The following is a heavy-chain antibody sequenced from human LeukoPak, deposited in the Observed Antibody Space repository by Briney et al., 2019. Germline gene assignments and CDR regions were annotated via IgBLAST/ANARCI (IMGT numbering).Heavy chain of an antibody. CDR1: GFTFSSYW. CDR3: AREPRTYPDYGDYDNWFDP. J-gene: IGHJ5*02. Sequence: GGSLRLSCAASGFTFSSYWMSWVRQAPGKGLEWVANIKRDGSEKYYVDSVKGRFTISRDNAKNSLYLQMNSLRAEDTAVYYCAREPRTYPDYGDYDNWFDPWGQGTLVTVSS. D-gene: IGHD4-17*01. CDR2: IKRDGSEK. V-gene: IGHV3-7*01.